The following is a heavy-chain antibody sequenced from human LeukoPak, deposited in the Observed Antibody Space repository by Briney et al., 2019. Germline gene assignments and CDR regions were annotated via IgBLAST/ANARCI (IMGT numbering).Heavy chain of an antibody. J-gene: IGHJ4*02. CDR1: GYTFTSYC. CDR2: INPSGGST. CDR3: AVRITMVRGVIIGDY. V-gene: IGHV1-46*01. Sequence: GASVKVSCKASGYTFTSYCMHWVRQAPGQGLEWMGIINPSGGSTSYAQKFQGRVTMTRDTSTSTVYMELSSLRSEDTAVYYCAVRITMVRGVIIGDYWGQGTLVTVSS. D-gene: IGHD3-10*01.